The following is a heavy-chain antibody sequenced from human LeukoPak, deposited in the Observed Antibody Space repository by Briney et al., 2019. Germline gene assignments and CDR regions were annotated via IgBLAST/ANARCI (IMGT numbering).Heavy chain of an antibody. CDR2: ISGSGGST. D-gene: IGHD4-11*01. V-gene: IGHV3-23*01. CDR3: AKSRGSNYDESFDY. J-gene: IGHJ4*02. Sequence: GGSLRLSCAASGFTFSSYEMNWVRQAPGKRLEWVSAISGSGGSTYYADSVKGRFTISRDNSKNTLYLQMNSLRAEDTAVYYCAKSRGSNYDESFDYWGQGTLVTVSS. CDR1: GFTFSSYE.